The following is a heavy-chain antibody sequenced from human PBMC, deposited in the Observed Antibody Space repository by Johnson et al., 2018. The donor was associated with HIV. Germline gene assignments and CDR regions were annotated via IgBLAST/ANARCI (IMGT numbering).Heavy chain of an antibody. CDR2: IYSGGST. Sequence: MQLVESGGGLVQPGGSLRLSCAASGFTVSNKYMSWVRQAPGKGPEWVSVIYSGGSTYYADSVKGRFTISRDNSKNTLYLQMNSLRAEDTAVYYCARGEQWSLLGAFDIWGQGTMVTVSS. J-gene: IGHJ3*02. CDR3: ARGEQWSLLGAFDI. CDR1: GFTVSNKY. D-gene: IGHD6-19*01. V-gene: IGHV3-66*01.